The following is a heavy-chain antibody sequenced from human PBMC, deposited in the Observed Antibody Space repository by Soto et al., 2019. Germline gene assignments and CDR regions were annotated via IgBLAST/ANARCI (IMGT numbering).Heavy chain of an antibody. J-gene: IGHJ2*01. CDR2: ISAYNGNT. Sequence: QVQLVQSGAEVKKPGASVKVSCKASGYTFTTYGISWVRQAPGQGLEWLGWISAYNGNTNYAQKFQGRVTITADESTSTAYMELSSLRSEDTAVYYCAREWGSWYFDLWGRGTLVTVSS. CDR1: GYTFTTYG. D-gene: IGHD3-16*01. V-gene: IGHV1-18*01. CDR3: AREWGSWYFDL.